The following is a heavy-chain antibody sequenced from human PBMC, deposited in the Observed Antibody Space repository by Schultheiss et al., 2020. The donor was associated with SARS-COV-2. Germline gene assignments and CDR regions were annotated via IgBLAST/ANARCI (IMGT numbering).Heavy chain of an antibody. J-gene: IGHJ6*03. V-gene: IGHV3-33*05. D-gene: IGHD6-6*01. CDR1: GFTFSSYG. CDR3: AREAEDSSWGYYYYYMDV. CDR2: ISYDGSNK. Sequence: GGSLRLSCAASGFTFSSYGMHWVRQAPGKGLEWVAVISYDGSNKYYADSVKGRFTISRDNSKNSLYLQMNSLRAEDTAVYYCAREAEDSSWGYYYYYMDVWGKGTTVTVSS.